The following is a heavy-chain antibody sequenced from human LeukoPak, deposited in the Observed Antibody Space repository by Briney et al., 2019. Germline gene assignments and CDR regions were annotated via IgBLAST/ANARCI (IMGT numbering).Heavy chain of an antibody. CDR2: ISKDGSIK. CDR1: GFNFSRAA. CDR3: AREPYDI. J-gene: IGHJ3*02. V-gene: IGHV3-30*04. Sequence: GGSLRLSCAVSGFNFSRAAMYWVRQAPGKGLEWVGVISKDGSIKSYSASVKGRFTIFRDNSKNTLFLQMNSLTPDDTSVYYCAREPYDIWGQGTTVTVSS.